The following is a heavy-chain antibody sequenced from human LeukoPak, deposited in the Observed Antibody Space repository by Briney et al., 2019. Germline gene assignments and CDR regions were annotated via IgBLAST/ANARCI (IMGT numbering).Heavy chain of an antibody. CDR2: IYSGGST. CDR1: GFNVSNNY. Sequence: PGGSLRLSCVASGFNVSNNYMSWVRQAPGKGLEWVSVIYSGGSTNYADSVKGRFIISRDNSKSTLFLQMNSLRAEDTAVYYCARGGPYSISALDYWGQGTLVTVSP. V-gene: IGHV3-66*01. CDR3: ARGGPYSISALDY. D-gene: IGHD6-6*01. J-gene: IGHJ4*02.